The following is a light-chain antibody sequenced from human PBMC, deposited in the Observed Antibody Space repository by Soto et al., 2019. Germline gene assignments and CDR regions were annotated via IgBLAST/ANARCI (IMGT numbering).Light chain of an antibody. J-gene: IGLJ2*01. CDR1: SSDIGAYKF. Sequence: QSVLTQPPSASGSPGQSVAISCTGTSSDIGAYKFVSWYQQHPGKAPKLFIYEVSIRPSGVPDRFSGSKSGNTASLTVSGLLAEDEADYYCSLYAGSNNVVFGGGTKLTVL. CDR2: EVS. V-gene: IGLV2-8*01. CDR3: SLYAGSNNVV.